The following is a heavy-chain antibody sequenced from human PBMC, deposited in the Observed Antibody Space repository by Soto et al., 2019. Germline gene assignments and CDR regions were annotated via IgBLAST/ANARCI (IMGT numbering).Heavy chain of an antibody. CDR3: AKRRYFDWSQFDY. CDR1: GFTFSSYN. Sequence: GGSLRLSCAASGFTFSSYNMNWVRQAPGKGLEWVSSITSSSSYIYYADSVKGRFTISRDNAKNSLYLQMNSLRAEDTAVYYCAKRRYFDWSQFDYWGQGTLVTVSS. D-gene: IGHD3-9*01. J-gene: IGHJ4*02. CDR2: ITSSSSYI. V-gene: IGHV3-21*01.